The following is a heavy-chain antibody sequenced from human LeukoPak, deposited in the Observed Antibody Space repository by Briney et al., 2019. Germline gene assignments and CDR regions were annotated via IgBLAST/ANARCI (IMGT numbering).Heavy chain of an antibody. CDR2: ISPDGRGT. Sequence: GGSLRLSCAASGFTFSSCYMHWVRQVPGKGLVWVSHISPDGRGTTYADSVKGRFTISRDNANNILYLQMNSLGAEDTAIYYCARPRACATRDLDYWGQGTLVTVSS. V-gene: IGHV3-74*01. CDR1: GFTFSSCY. J-gene: IGHJ4*02. D-gene: IGHD1-26*01. CDR3: ARPRACATRDLDY.